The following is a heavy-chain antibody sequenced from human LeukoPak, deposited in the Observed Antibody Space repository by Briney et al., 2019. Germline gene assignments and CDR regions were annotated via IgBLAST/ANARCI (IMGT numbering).Heavy chain of an antibody. J-gene: IGHJ5*02. CDR3: ARDQGGGRWFDP. CDR2: ISSGSSFI. D-gene: IGHD1-26*01. CDR1: GFTFSGYS. V-gene: IGHV3-21*01. Sequence: GGSLRLSCAASGFTFSGYSMNWVRQAPGKGLEWVSSISSGSSFIYYADSVKGRFTVSRDNAKNSLYLQMNSLRAEDTAVYYCARDQGGGRWFDPWGQGTLVTVSS.